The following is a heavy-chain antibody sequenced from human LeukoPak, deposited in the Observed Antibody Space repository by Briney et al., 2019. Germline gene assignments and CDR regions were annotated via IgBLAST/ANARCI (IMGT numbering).Heavy chain of an antibody. CDR1: GGSFSGYY. V-gene: IGHV4-34*01. Sequence: PSETLSLTCAVYGGSFSGYYWSWIRQPPGKGLEWIGEINHSGSTNYNPSLKSRVTISVDTSKNQFSLKLSSVTAADTAVYYCARVPTRKGELSFYFDYWGQGTLVTVSS. D-gene: IGHD3-16*02. J-gene: IGHJ4*02. CDR2: INHSGST. CDR3: ARVPTRKGELSFYFDY.